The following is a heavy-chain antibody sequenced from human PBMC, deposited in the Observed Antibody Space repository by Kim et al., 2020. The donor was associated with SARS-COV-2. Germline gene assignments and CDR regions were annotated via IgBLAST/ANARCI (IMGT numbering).Heavy chain of an antibody. Sequence: YAASVKGRFTISRDDSKNTAYLQMNSLKPEDTAVYYCTRHTDSSGKQGVDYWGQGTLVTVSS. CDR3: TRHTDSSGKQGVDY. V-gene: IGHV3-73*01. D-gene: IGHD3-22*01. J-gene: IGHJ4*02.